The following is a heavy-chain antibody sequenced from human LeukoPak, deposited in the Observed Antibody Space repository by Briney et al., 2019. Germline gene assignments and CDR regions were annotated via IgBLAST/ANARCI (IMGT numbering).Heavy chain of an antibody. Sequence: ASVKVSCKASGYTLTSYGISWVRQAPGQGLEWMGWISAYNGNTNYAQKLQGRVTMTTDTSTSTAYMELRSLRSDDTAVYYCARDGGYSSSWYGYYYYYMDVWGKGTTVTVSS. D-gene: IGHD6-13*01. CDR3: ARDGGYSSSWYGYYYYYMDV. V-gene: IGHV1-18*01. CDR2: ISAYNGNT. J-gene: IGHJ6*03. CDR1: GYTLTSYG.